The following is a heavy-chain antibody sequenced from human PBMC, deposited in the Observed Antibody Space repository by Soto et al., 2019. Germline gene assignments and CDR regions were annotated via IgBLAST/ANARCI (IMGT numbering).Heavy chain of an antibody. CDR2: ISGSGGST. CDR1: GFTFSSYA. D-gene: IGHD1-7*01. V-gene: IGHV3-23*01. Sequence: PGGSLRLSCAASGFTFSSYAMSWVRQAPGKGLEWVSAISGSGGSTYYADSVKGRFTISRDNSKNTLYLQMNSLRAEDTAVYYCAKGITGTTGYYMDVWGKGTTVTVSS. CDR3: AKGITGTTGYYMDV. J-gene: IGHJ6*03.